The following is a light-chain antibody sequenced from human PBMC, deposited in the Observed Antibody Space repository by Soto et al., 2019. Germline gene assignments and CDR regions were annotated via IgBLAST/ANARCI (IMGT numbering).Light chain of an antibody. J-gene: IGLJ1*01. V-gene: IGLV2-8*01. CDR3: SSYAGSNNVYV. CDR1: SSDVGGSNH. Sequence: QSVLTQPPSASGSPGQSVTISCTGTSSDVGGSNHVSWYQHHPGKAPKLMIYEVSKRPSGVPDRFSGSKSGNTASLTVSGLQAEDEADYYCSSYAGSNNVYVFGTGTKLTVL. CDR2: EVS.